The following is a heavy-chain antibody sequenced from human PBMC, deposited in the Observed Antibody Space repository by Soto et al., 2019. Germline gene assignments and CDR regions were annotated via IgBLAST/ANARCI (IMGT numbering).Heavy chain of an antibody. J-gene: IGHJ6*02. CDR2: ISAYNGNT. Sequence: ASVKVSCKASGYTFTSYGISWVRQAPGQGLEWMGWISAYNGNTNYAQKLQGRVTMTTDTSTSTAYMELRSLRSDDTAVYYCARGRSSTSCYHPEVYYYYGMDVWGQGTTVTVSS. CDR3: ARGRSSTSCYHPEVYYYYGMDV. D-gene: IGHD2-2*01. V-gene: IGHV1-18*04. CDR1: GYTFTSYG.